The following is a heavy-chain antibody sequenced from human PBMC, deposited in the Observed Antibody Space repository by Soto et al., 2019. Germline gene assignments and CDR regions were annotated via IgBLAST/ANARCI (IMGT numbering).Heavy chain of an antibody. V-gene: IGHV1-18*01. Sequence: ASVKVSCKASGYTFTSYGISWVRQAPGQGLEWMGWISAYNGNTNYAQKLQGRVTMTTDTSTSTAYMELRSLRSDDKAVYYFARVSMGGGDIVLVDYYGMDVWGQGTTVTVSS. D-gene: IGHD2-2*01. J-gene: IGHJ6*02. CDR3: ARVSMGGGDIVLVDYYGMDV. CDR1: GYTFTSYG. CDR2: ISAYNGNT.